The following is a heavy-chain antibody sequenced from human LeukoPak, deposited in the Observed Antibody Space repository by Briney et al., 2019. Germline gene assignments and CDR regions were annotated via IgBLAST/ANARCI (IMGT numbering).Heavy chain of an antibody. CDR1: GFTFSSYS. V-gene: IGHV3-21*01. CDR2: ISSSISYI. Sequence: PGGSLRLSCAASGFTFSSYSMNWVRQAPGKGLEWVSSISSSISYIYYADSVKGRFTISRDNAENSLYLQMNSLRAEDTAVYYCARDISPAGTEDAFDIWGQGTMVTVSS. CDR3: ARDISPAGTEDAFDI. J-gene: IGHJ3*02. D-gene: IGHD1-1*01.